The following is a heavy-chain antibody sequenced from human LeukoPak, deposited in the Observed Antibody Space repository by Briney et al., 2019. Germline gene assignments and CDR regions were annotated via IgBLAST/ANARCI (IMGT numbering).Heavy chain of an antibody. CDR1: GGSISSNSYY. V-gene: IGHV4-39*07. J-gene: IGHJ4*02. CDR3: ARGRAFFD. D-gene: IGHD3-3*02. CDR2: IYYSGST. Sequence: SETLSLTCAVSGGSISSNSYYWGWLRQPPGKGLEWIGSIYYSGSTYYNPSLKSRVTISFDTSKNQFSLKLSSVTAADTAVYYCARGRAFFDWGQGTLVTVSS.